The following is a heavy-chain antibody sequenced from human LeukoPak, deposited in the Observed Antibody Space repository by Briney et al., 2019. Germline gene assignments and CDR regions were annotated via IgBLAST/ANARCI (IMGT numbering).Heavy chain of an antibody. D-gene: IGHD4/OR15-4a*01. CDR3: ASAIYGASRYMDV. CDR2: IYTSGSI. V-gene: IGHV4-4*07. Sequence: SETLSLTCTVSGGSISSYYWSWIRQPAGKGLEWIGRIYTSGSINYNPSLKSRVTMSVDTSKNQFSLKLSSVTAADTAVYYGASAIYGASRYMDVWGKGTTVTVSS. J-gene: IGHJ6*03. CDR1: GGSISSYY.